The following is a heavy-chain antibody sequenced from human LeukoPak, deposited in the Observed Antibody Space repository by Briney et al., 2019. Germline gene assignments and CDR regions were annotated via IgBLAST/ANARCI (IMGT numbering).Heavy chain of an antibody. V-gene: IGHV2-70*04. CDR1: GFSLSTRGMR. CDR3: ARTSHTGVWYDLDS. Sequence: SGPTLVNPTQTLTLTCTFSGFSLSTRGMRVSWIRQPPGKALEWLALIDCEDHIFYSSSLRARLTISKDTSKNQAALTLTNVDPADTATYYCARTSHTGVWYDLDSWGQGTLVTVSS. J-gene: IGHJ4*02. D-gene: IGHD6-19*01. CDR2: IDCEDHI.